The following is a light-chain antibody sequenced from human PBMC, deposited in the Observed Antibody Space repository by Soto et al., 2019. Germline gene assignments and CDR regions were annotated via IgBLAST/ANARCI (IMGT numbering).Light chain of an antibody. CDR1: QSVRDN. CDR3: QHYNFWPHT. CDR2: RAS. J-gene: IGKJ2*01. Sequence: EILLTQSPATLAVSPGEGATLSYRASQSVRDNLAWYQQKPGQAPRLLIYRASTRATGVPARFSGSGSGTEFTLTISSLQSEDVSVYFCQHYNFWPHTFGQGTKLEIK. V-gene: IGKV3-15*01.